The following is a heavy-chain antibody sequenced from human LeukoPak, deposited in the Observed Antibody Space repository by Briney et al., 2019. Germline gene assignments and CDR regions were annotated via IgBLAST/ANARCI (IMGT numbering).Heavy chain of an antibody. CDR1: GVTFSSYS. D-gene: IGHD6-19*01. V-gene: IGHV3-48*04. CDR3: ARVIAVAGSDY. Sequence: GGSLRLSCGASGVTFSSYSMNWVRQVPGKGVEWVSYISSSSSTTYYADSVKGRFTISRDNAKNSLYLQMNSLRAEDTAVYYCARVIAVAGSDYWGQGTLVTVSS. CDR2: ISSSSSTT. J-gene: IGHJ4*02.